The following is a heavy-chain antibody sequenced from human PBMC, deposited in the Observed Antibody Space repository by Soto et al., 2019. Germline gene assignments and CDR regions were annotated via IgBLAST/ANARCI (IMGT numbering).Heavy chain of an antibody. CDR2: IYPGDSDT. Sequence: GESLKISCKGSGYSFTSYWIGWVRQMPGKGLEWMGIIYPGDSDTRYSPSFQGQVTISADKSISTAYLQWSSLKASDTAMYYFARPRLRGQAAFDIWGQGTMVTVSS. CDR1: GYSFTSYW. D-gene: IGHD4-17*01. V-gene: IGHV5-51*01. CDR3: ARPRLRGQAAFDI. J-gene: IGHJ3*02.